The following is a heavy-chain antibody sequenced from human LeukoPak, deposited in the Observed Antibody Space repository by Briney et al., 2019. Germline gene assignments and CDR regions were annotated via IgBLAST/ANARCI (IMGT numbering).Heavy chain of an antibody. V-gene: IGHV3-7*04. Sequence: PGGSLRLSCAASGFTFSSYWMSWVRQIPGKGLELVANINQDESEKYYVYSVKGRFTISRDSAKNSLYLQMNSLRAEDTAVYYCARYSSGWPGYFDYWGQGTLVTVSS. CDR1: GFTFSSYW. CDR3: ARYSSGWPGYFDY. J-gene: IGHJ4*02. D-gene: IGHD6-25*01. CDR2: INQDESEK.